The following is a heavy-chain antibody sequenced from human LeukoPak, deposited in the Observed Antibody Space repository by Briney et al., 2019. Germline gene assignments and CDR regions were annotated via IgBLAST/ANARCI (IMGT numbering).Heavy chain of an antibody. CDR3: ARDGVYCTNGVCLIWEYNWFDP. J-gene: IGHJ5*02. CDR1: GGTFSSYA. CDR2: IIPIFGTA. D-gene: IGHD2-8*01. Sequence: SVKVSXKASGGTFSSYAISWVRQAPGQGLEWMGRIIPIFGTANYAQKFQGRVTITTDESTSTAYMELSSLRSEDTAVYYCARDGVYCTNGVCLIWEYNWFDPWGQGTLVTVSS. V-gene: IGHV1-69*05.